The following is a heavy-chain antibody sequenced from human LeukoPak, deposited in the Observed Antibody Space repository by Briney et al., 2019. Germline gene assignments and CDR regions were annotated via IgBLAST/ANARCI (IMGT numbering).Heavy chain of an antibody. Sequence: PETLSLTCTVSGGSLCSYYWSWIRQPAGTGVEWIGRIYASGSTNYIPSLKSRVTMSVDTSKNQFSLKLTSVTAADTAVYYCAREYSGSSAKNSFDIWGQGTMVTVSS. CDR1: GGSLCSYY. CDR3: AREYSGSSAKNSFDI. J-gene: IGHJ3*02. CDR2: IYASGST. D-gene: IGHD6-6*01. V-gene: IGHV4-4*07.